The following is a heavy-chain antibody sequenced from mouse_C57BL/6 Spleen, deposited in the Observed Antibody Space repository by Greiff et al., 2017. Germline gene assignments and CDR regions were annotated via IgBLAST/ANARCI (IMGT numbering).Heavy chain of an antibody. D-gene: IGHD2-3*01. CDR1: GYTFTDYN. V-gene: IGHV1-18*01. CDR3: ARRNGYYYDAMDY. Sequence: VVEPGASVKIPCKAPGYTFTDYNMDWVKQSLGKSLEWIGDIIPNNGGTIYNQKFKGKATLTVDKSTSTAYMELRSLTSESTTVYYCARRNGYYYDAMDYWGQGTSVTVSS. CDR2: IIPNNGGT. J-gene: IGHJ4*01.